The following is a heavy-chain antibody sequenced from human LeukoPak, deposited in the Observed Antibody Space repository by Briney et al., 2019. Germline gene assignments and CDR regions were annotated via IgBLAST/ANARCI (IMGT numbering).Heavy chain of an antibody. CDR3: ARLIDSSGWYVIDS. Sequence: SETLSLTCTVSSGSISSYYWNWIRQPPGKGLEWIGYISYSGSTNYNPSLKSRVTISVVTSKNQFSLKLSSVTAADTAVYYCARLIDSSGWYVIDSWGQGTLVSVSS. V-gene: IGHV4-59*01. D-gene: IGHD6-19*01. J-gene: IGHJ4*02. CDR1: SGSISSYY. CDR2: ISYSGST.